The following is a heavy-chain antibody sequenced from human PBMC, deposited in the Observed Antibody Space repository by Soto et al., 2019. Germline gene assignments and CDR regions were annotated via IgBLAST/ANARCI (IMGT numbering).Heavy chain of an antibody. J-gene: IGHJ4*02. CDR1: GFTFRSYA. Sequence: EVLLLESGGDLVQPGGSLRLSCAASGFTFRSYAMSWVRQAPGKGLDWVSAISGSGSSTYYADSVRGRFTISRDNSNNTLYLQLNSQRAEDTALYYCTKRPGIDVAEYFDFWGQGTLVTVSS. CDR3: TKRPGIDVAEYFDF. V-gene: IGHV3-23*01. CDR2: ISGSGSST. D-gene: IGHD6-19*01.